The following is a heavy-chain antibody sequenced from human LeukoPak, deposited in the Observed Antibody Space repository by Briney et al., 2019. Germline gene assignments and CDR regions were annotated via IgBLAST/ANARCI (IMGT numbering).Heavy chain of an antibody. D-gene: IGHD2-2*01. Sequence: SETLSLTCAVSGYPINNAYYWAWIRAPPGKGLEWIGSLYHPDSTYYNPSLKSRVTMSVDTSRNQFSLKLSFVTAADTAVYYCARQYDSYFYYYLDLWGTGTTVTVSS. V-gene: IGHV4-38-2*01. CDR1: GYPINNAYY. J-gene: IGHJ6*03. CDR2: LYHPDST. CDR3: ARQYDSYFYYYLDL.